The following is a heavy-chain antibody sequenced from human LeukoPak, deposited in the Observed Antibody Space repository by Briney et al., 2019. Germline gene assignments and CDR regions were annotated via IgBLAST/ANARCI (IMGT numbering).Heavy chain of an antibody. V-gene: IGHV3-23*01. J-gene: IGHJ4*01. Sequence: PGGSLRLSCAASGFTFSSFAMSWVRQAPGKGLEWVSAISGSGGSTYYADSVKGRFTISRDNSKNTLYLQMNSLRAEDTAVYYCAKARVGATLFDYWGQEPWSPSPQ. CDR3: AKARVGATLFDY. CDR2: ISGSGGST. CDR1: GFTFSSFA. D-gene: IGHD1-26*01.